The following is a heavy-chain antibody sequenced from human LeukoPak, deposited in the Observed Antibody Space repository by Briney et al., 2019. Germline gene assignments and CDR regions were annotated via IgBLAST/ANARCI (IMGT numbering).Heavy chain of an antibody. J-gene: IGHJ6*03. CDR3: AREHYFYYMDV. CDR1: GFTFSSQW. V-gene: IGHV3-7*01. CDR2: VNQGGTEK. Sequence: SGGSLRLSCAAFGFTFSSQWMSWVRQAPGKGLEWVANVNQGGTEKYYVDSVKGRFTISRDNAENSLYLQMNSLRAEDTAVYYCAREHYFYYMDVWGKGTTVTVSS.